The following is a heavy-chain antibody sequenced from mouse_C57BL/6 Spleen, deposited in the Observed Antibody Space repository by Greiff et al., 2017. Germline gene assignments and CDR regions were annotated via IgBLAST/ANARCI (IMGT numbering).Heavy chain of an antibody. V-gene: IGHV1-69*01. Sequence: VQLQQPGAELVMPGASVKLSCKASGYTFTSYWMHWVKQRPGQGLAWIGEIDPSDSYTNYNQKFKGKSTLTVDKSSSTAYMQLSSLTSEDSAVYYCASGKNYFDYWGQGTTLTVSS. CDR1: GYTFTSYW. CDR2: IDPSDSYT. J-gene: IGHJ2*01. CDR3: ASGKNYFDY.